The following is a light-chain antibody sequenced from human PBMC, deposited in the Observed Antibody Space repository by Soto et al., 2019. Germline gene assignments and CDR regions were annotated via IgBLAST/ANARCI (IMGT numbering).Light chain of an antibody. CDR3: QQHGTSPIT. CDR2: GAS. V-gene: IGKV3-20*01. J-gene: IGKJ1*01. Sequence: EIVMTQSPSTLSVSPGERATLSCRASQSVGSSLAWYQQEPGQAPRLLIYGASTRATGIPGRFSGSGSGTDFTLTISRLEPEDFAVYYCQQHGTSPITFGQGTKVDIK. CDR1: QSVGSS.